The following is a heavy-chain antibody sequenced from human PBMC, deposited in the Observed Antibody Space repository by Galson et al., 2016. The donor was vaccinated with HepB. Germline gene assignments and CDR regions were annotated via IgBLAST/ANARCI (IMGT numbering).Heavy chain of an antibody. CDR1: GFTFNTFE. J-gene: IGHJ6*02. Sequence: SLRLSCAASGFTFNTFEMNWVRQAPGKGLEWVSYVARDGTTIYYADSVKGRFTISRDNAKNSLDLQMNSLRPEDTAVYYCARYCTSTSCSYDMYHAMDVWGQGTTVTVSS. CDR3: ARYCTSTSCSYDMYHAMDV. CDR2: VARDGTTI. D-gene: IGHD2-2*01. V-gene: IGHV3-48*03.